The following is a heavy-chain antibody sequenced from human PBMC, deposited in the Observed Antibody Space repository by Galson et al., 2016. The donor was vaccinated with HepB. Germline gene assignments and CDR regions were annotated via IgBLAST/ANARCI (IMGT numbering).Heavy chain of an antibody. V-gene: IGHV3-15*01. J-gene: IGHJ4*02. Sequence: FLRLSCAASGFTFTDVRMTRVRLAPGKGLEWVGRIKNNYEGGTADFVAPVKNRVTISRDDSKELLYLHLNSMETEDTAVYYCATDDFLSGYPSVYWGQGTLVAVSS. CDR2: IKNNYEGGTA. D-gene: IGHD3-3*01. CDR3: ATDDFLSGYPSVY. CDR1: GFTFTDVR.